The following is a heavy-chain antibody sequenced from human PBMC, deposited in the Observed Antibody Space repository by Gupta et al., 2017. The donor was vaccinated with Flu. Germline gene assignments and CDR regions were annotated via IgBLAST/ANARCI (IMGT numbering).Heavy chain of an antibody. D-gene: IGHD6-13*01. CDR3: ARELVDY. V-gene: IGHV1-2*02. CDR1: GYTFDSFY. CDR2: INPTSGAT. Sequence: QVNLVQSGAEVKRSGDTLKVSCRASGYTFDSFYIHWVRQAPGQGLEWMGWINPTSGATRYAEVFQGRVSITGESSTSTVYLELSSLTNMDSAVYFCARELVDYWGQGTLVTVSS. J-gene: IGHJ4*02.